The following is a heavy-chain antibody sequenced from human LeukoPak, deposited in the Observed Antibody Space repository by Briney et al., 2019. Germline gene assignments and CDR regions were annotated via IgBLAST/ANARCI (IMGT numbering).Heavy chain of an antibody. CDR2: IRYDGSDK. Sequence: PGGSLRLSCAASGFTFSSYAVHWVRQAPGKGLEWVAFIRYDGSDKYYADSVKGRFTISRDNAKNSLYLQINSLRAEDTAVYYYARDRSVTPYGWGQGTLVTVSS. CDR1: GFTFSSYA. CDR3: ARDRSVTPYG. V-gene: IGHV3-30*02. J-gene: IGHJ4*02. D-gene: IGHD4-17*01.